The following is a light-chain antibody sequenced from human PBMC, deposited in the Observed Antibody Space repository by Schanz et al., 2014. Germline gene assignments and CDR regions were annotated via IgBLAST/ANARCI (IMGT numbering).Light chain of an antibody. V-gene: IGLV2-8*01. CDR2: DVS. Sequence: QSALTQPPSASGSPGQSVTISCTGTSSDVGGYNYVSWYQQHPGKAPKLMIYDVSKRPSGVPDRFSGSKSGNTASLTISGLQADDEADYYCSSHSLTSILVFGGGTKLTVL. CDR3: SSHSLTSILV. J-gene: IGLJ2*01. CDR1: SSDVGGYNY.